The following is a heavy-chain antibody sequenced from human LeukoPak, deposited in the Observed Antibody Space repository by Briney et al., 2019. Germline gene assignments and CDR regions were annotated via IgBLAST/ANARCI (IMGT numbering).Heavy chain of an antibody. CDR3: AKAPLTSCRGAFCYPFDY. V-gene: IGHV3-23*01. CDR2: MSSSDDGR. CDR1: GFSFSSYA. D-gene: IGHD2-15*01. Sequence: GGSLRLSCATSGFSFSSYAMSWVRQAPGKGLEWVSAMSSSDDGRYYAASVRGRFTISRDTSRSTLYLQMNSLRAEDAAVYYCAKAPLTSCRGAFCYPFDYWGQGTLVTVSS. J-gene: IGHJ4*02.